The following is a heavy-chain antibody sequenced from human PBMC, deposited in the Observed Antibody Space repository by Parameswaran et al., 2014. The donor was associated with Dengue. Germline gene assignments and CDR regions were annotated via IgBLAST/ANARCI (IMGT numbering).Heavy chain of an antibody. CDR1: AISSA. Sequence: AISSARWIRQPPGKGLEWIGYIYYSGSTNYNPSLKSRVTISVDTSKNQFSLKLSSVTAADTAVYYCARVVEKWEPTHAFDIWGQGTMVTVSS. CDR3: ARVVEKWEPTHAFDI. CDR2: IYYSGST. J-gene: IGHJ3*02. D-gene: IGHD1-26*01. V-gene: IGHV4-59*01.